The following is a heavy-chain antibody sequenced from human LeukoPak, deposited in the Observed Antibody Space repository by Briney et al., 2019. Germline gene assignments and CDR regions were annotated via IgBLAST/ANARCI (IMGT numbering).Heavy chain of an antibody. D-gene: IGHD4-17*01. CDR3: ARLYDYGDY. CDR2: TRNKANSYTT. J-gene: IGHJ4*02. CDR1: GFTFSDHY. Sequence: GGSLRLSCAASGFTFSDHYMDWVRQAPGKGLEWVGRTRNKANSYTTEYAASVKGRFTISRDDSKNSLYLQMNSLKTEDTAVYYCARLYDYGDYWGQRTLVTVSS. V-gene: IGHV3-72*01.